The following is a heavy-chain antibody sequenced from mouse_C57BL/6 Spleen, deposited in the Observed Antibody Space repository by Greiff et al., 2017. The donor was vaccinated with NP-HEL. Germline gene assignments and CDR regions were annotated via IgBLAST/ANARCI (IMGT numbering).Heavy chain of an antibody. CDR2: IDPSDSYT. CDR3: ARRLRQYFDY. CDR1: GYTFTSYW. V-gene: IGHV1-50*01. D-gene: IGHD2-4*01. Sequence: VQLQQLGAELVKPGASVKLSCKASGYTFTSYWMQWVKQRPGQGLEWIGEIDPSDSYTNYNQKFKGKATLTVDTSSSTAYMQLSSLTSEDSAVYYCARRLRQYFDYWGQGTTLTVSS. J-gene: IGHJ2*01.